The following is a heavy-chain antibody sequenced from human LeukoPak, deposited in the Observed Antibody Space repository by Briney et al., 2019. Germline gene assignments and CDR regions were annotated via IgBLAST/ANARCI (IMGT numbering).Heavy chain of an antibody. CDR1: GGSISSYY. CDR3: AREGRGQQLTPIDY. V-gene: IGHV4-59*01. CDR2: IYYSGTT. D-gene: IGHD6-13*01. Sequence: PSETLSLTCTVSGGSISSYYWTWIRQPPGKGLEWIGYIYYSGTTYYNPSLKSRVTISLDTSKNKFSLNLTSVNVADTAVYYCAREGRGQQLTPIDYWGPGALVTVSS. J-gene: IGHJ4*02.